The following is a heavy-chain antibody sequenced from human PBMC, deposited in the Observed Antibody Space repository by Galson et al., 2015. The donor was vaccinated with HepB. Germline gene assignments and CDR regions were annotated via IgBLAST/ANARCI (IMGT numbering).Heavy chain of an antibody. D-gene: IGHD5-12*01. J-gene: IGHJ5*02. V-gene: IGHV3-66*01. Sequence: SLRLSCAASGFTVSSNYMSWVRQAPGKGLEWVSVIYSGGSTYYADSVKGRFTISGDNSKNTLYLQMNSLRAEDTAVYYCARDRGTGYSGYDPWGQGTLVTVSS. CDR3: ARDRGTGYSGYDP. CDR1: GFTVSSNY. CDR2: IYSGGST.